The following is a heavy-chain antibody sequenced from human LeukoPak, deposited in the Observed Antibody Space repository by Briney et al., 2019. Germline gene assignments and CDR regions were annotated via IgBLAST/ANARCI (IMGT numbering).Heavy chain of an antibody. D-gene: IGHD2-21*02. CDR2: IYSGGTT. V-gene: IGHV3-53*01. CDR1: EVTVSNSY. CDR3: ARGGGAYCGSDCFRAFDI. Sequence: PGGSLRLSCAASEVTVSNSYLRWVRQAPGKGLQWVSVIYSGGTTYYADSVKGRFTISRDTSKNTLYLQMNSLGAEDTAVYYCARGGGAYCGSDCFRAFDIWGQGTMVTVSS. J-gene: IGHJ3*02.